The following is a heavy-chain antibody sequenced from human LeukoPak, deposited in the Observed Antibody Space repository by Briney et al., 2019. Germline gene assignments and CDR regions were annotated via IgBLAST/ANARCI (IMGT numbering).Heavy chain of an antibody. D-gene: IGHD3-10*01. V-gene: IGHV3-33*01. Sequence: GGSLRLSCAASGFTFSSYGMHWIRQAPGKRLEWVAVIWYDGSNKYYADSVKGRFTISRDNSKNTLYLQMNSLRAEDTAVYYCARELLSLQGYYYGMDVWGQGTTVTVSS. CDR3: ARELLSLQGYYYGMDV. CDR1: GFTFSSYG. J-gene: IGHJ6*02. CDR2: IWYDGSNK.